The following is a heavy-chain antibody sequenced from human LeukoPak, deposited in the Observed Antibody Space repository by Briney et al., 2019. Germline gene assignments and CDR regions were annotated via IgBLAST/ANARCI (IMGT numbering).Heavy chain of an antibody. V-gene: IGHV4-4*07. Sequence: PSETLSLTCTVSGGSISSYYWSWIRQPAGKGLEWIGRIYTSGSTNYNPSLKSRVTMSVDTSKNQFSLKLSSVTAADTAVYYCARALYYYDSSGYLDEYYFDYWGQETLVTVSS. CDR2: IYTSGST. D-gene: IGHD3-22*01. J-gene: IGHJ4*02. CDR3: ARALYYYDSSGYLDEYYFDY. CDR1: GGSISSYY.